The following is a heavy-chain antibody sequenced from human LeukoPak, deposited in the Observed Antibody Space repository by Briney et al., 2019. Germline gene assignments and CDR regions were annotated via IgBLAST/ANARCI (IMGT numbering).Heavy chain of an antibody. CDR3: ARALASGSSAFDY. CDR1: GFTFSSSS. Sequence: PGGSLRLSCAASGFTFSSSSMNWVRQAPGKGLEWVSSISSSSSYRYFADSVKGRFTISRDNAKSSVYLQMNSLRAEDTAVYYCARALASGSSAFDYWGQGTLVTVSS. V-gene: IGHV3-21*01. CDR2: ISSSSSYR. D-gene: IGHD1-26*01. J-gene: IGHJ4*02.